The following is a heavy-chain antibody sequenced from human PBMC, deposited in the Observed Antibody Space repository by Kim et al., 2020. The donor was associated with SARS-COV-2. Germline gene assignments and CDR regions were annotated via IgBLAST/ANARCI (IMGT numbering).Heavy chain of an antibody. Sequence: GGSLRLSCAASGYTVTYSYMGWVRQAPGKGLEWVSFIYSGGNTIYADSVKGRLIISRDHSKNTLYLQMNSLRAEDTAVYYCATVVFYYDAGYFKNWGEDTMVNVPS. V-gene: IGHV3-66*01. CDR2: IYSGGNT. J-gene: IGHJ1*01. CDR3: ATVVFYYDAGYFKN. CDR1: GYTVTYSY. D-gene: IGHD3-22*01.